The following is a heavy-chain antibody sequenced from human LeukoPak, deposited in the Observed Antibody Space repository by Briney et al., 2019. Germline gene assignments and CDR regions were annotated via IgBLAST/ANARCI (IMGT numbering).Heavy chain of an antibody. D-gene: IGHD6-19*01. CDR2: IIPIFGTA. CDR1: GGTFSSYA. J-gene: IGHJ4*02. CDR3: AKDSVRSGGWFYFDN. V-gene: IGHV1-69*05. Sequence: EASVKVSCKASGGTFSSYAISWVRQAPGQGLEWMGRIIPIFGTANYAQKFQGRVTITTDESTSTAYMELSSLRSEDTAIYYCAKDSVRSGGWFYFDNWGQGTLVSVSS.